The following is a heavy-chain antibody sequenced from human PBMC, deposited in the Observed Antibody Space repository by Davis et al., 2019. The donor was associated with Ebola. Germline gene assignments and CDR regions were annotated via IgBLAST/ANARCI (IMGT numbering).Heavy chain of an antibody. V-gene: IGHV3-48*01. CDR2: ISFSGRIT. CDR3: ARARLYYYWYFDL. D-gene: IGHD3-10*01. CDR1: GFTFSSYG. J-gene: IGHJ2*01. Sequence: PGGSLRLSCAASGFTFSSYGMHWIRQAPGKGLEWVSYISFSGRITDYADSVKGRFTISRDNAKNSLYLQMNSLRAEDTAVYYCARARLYYYWYFDLWGRGTLVTVSS.